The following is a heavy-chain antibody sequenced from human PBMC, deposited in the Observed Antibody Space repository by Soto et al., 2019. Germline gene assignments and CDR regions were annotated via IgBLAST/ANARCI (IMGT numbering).Heavy chain of an antibody. D-gene: IGHD4-17*01. CDR3: ARGGDYGDYVLPDY. V-gene: IGHV4-39*07. J-gene: IGHJ4*02. CDR1: GGSISSSSYY. CDR2: IYYSGST. Sequence: SDTLSLTCTVSGGSISSSSYYWGWIRQPPGKGLEWIGSIYYSGSTNYNPSLKSRVTISVDKSKNQFSLKLSSVTAADTAVYYCARGGDYGDYVLPDYWGQGTLVTVSS.